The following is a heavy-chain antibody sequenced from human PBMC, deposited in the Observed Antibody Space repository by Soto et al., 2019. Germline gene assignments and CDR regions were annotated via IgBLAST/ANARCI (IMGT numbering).Heavy chain of an antibody. D-gene: IGHD1-20*01. CDR1: GYSVSINIAA. CDR3: ARDSITGKVYFEY. CDR2: TYYRSKWYN. V-gene: IGHV6-1*01. J-gene: IGHJ4*02. Sequence: PSQTLSRACAISGYSVSINIAALNLIRRSPSRGLEWLGRTYYRSKWYNDYAVSLKSRITINPDTSKNQFSLQLNSVTPDETAVYYCARDSITGKVYFEYCGKGNMVSVSS.